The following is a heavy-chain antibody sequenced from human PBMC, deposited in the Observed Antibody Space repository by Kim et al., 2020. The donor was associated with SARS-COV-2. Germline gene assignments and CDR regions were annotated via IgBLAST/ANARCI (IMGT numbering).Heavy chain of an antibody. J-gene: IGHJ4*02. CDR2: INQDGSAT. V-gene: IGHV3-7*01. CDR1: GFPFSNFW. Sequence: GGSLRLSCRASGFPFSNFWMNWVRQAPGKGLECVANINQDGSATFYADSVEGRFTVSRDNAKNSLYLQMNSLRGEDTGIYYCVRSIDYWGQGTLVTVSS. CDR3: VRSIDY.